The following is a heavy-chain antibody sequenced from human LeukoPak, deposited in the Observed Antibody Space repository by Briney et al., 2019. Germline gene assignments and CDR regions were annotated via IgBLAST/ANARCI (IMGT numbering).Heavy chain of an antibody. CDR3: ARRYCSSTSCTLDY. V-gene: IGHV3-48*03. CDR2: ISSGTTTI. J-gene: IGHJ4*02. CDR1: GFTFSSYE. D-gene: IGHD2-2*01. Sequence: TGGSLRLSCTASGFTFSSYEMNWVRQAPGKGLEWASYISSGTTTIYYADSVKGRFTISRDNAKNSLYLQMNSLRAEDTAVYYCARRYCSSTSCTLDYWGQGTLVTVSS.